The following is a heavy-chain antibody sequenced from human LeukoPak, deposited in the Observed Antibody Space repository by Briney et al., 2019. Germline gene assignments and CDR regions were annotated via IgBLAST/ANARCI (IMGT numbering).Heavy chain of an antibody. Sequence: GGSLRLSCAASGFTFSSYEMSWVRQAPGKGLEWVSSINWDGSSTGYADSVKGRFTISRDNAKNSLYLQMNSLRGEDTALYYCARGRYYYYMDVWGKGTTVTVSS. CDR2: INWDGSST. CDR1: GFTFSSYE. V-gene: IGHV3-20*04. CDR3: ARGRYYYYMDV. J-gene: IGHJ6*03.